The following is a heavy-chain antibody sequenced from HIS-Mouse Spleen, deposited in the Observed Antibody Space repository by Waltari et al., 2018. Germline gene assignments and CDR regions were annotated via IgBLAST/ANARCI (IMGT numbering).Heavy chain of an antibody. CDR1: GYSISSGYY. CDR3: ARYDYGGDDAFDI. J-gene: IGHJ3*02. D-gene: IGHD4-17*01. V-gene: IGHV4-38-2*02. Sequence: QVQLQESGPGLVKPSETLSLTCTVSGYSISSGYYRGWIRQPPGKGLEWIGSIYHSGSTYYNPSLKSRVTISVDTSKNQFSLKLSSVTAADTAVYYCARYDYGGDDAFDIWGQGTMVTVSS. CDR2: IYHSGST.